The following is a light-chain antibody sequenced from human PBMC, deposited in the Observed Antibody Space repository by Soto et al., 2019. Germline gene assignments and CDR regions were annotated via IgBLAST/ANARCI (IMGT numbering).Light chain of an antibody. Sequence: QSVLTQPPSVSDAPRQRVTISCSGSSSNIGNNAVNWYQQLPGKAPKLLIYYDDLLPSGVSDRFSGSKSGTSASLAISGLQSEDEADYYCAASDDSLNGYVFGTGTKLTVL. CDR2: YDD. CDR3: AASDDSLNGYV. J-gene: IGLJ1*01. CDR1: SSNIGNNA. V-gene: IGLV1-36*01.